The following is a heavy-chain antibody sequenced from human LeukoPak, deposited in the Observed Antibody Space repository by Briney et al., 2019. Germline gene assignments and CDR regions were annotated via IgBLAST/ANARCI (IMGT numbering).Heavy chain of an antibody. Sequence: ASVKVSCKASGYTFTGYYMHWVRQAPGQGLEWMGWINPNSGGTNYAQKFQGRVTMTRDTSISTAYMELSRLRSDDMAVYYCAGSSWYGRLHGWFDPWGQGTLVTVSS. CDR2: INPNSGGT. D-gene: IGHD6-13*01. V-gene: IGHV1-2*02. CDR1: GYTFTGYY. CDR3: AGSSWYGRLHGWFDP. J-gene: IGHJ5*02.